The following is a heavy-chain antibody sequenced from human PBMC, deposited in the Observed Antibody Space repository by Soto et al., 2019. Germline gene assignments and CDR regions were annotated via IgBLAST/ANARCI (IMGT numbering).Heavy chain of an antibody. Sequence: QVQLVQSGAEVKKPGASVKVSCKASGYTFTSYGISWVRQAPGQGLEWMGWISAYNGNTNYAQKLQGRVTMTTDTSPXTAYXXXXXXXSDDTAXYYXXXXXXYGGAFDYWGQGTLVTVSS. CDR1: GYTFTSYG. CDR3: XXXXXYGGAFDY. CDR2: ISAYNGNT. J-gene: IGHJ4*02. D-gene: IGHD2-21*01. V-gene: IGHV1-18*01.